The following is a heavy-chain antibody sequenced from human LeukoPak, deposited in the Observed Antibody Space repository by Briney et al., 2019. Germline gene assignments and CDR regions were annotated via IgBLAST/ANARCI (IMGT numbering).Heavy chain of an antibody. Sequence: GGSLRLSCAASGFTFGSYEMNWVRQAPGEGLEWVSYIGTIISTTYYADSVKGRFTVSRDDAKSSLYLQMSSLRAEDTAVYYCARNVYDLRGQWLVPGFDYRGQGTLVTVSS. CDR1: GFTFGSYE. V-gene: IGHV3-48*03. D-gene: IGHD6-19*01. CDR2: IGTIISTT. CDR3: ARNVYDLRGQWLVPGFDY. J-gene: IGHJ4*02.